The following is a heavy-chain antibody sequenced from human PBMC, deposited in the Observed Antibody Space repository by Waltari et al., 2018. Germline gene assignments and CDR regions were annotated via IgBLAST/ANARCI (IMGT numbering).Heavy chain of an antibody. Sequence: QVQLVESGGGVVQPGRSLRLSCAASGFTFSSYGMNWVRQAPGKGLEWVAVIWYDGRNKYYAYSVKGRFTISRDNSKNTLYLQMNSLRAEDTAVYYCAKRPMDVWGQGTTVTVSS. J-gene: IGHJ6*02. CDR3: AKRPMDV. CDR1: GFTFSSYG. CDR2: IWYDGRNK. V-gene: IGHV3-33*06.